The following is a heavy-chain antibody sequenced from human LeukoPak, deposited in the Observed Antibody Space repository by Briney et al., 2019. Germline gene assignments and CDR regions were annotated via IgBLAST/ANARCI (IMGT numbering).Heavy chain of an antibody. CDR1: GFTFDDYG. D-gene: IGHD3-9*01. CDR2: INWNGGST. CDR3: ASALNYDILTGYYN. J-gene: IGHJ4*02. V-gene: IGHV3-20*04. Sequence: GGSLRLSCAASGFTFDDYGMSWVRQAPGKGLEWVSSINWNGGSTGYADSVKGRFTISRDNAKNSLYLQMNSLRAEDTALYYCASALNYDILTGYYNWGQGTLVTVSS.